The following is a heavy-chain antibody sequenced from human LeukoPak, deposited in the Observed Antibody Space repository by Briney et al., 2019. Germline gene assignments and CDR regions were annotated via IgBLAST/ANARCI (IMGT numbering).Heavy chain of an antibody. Sequence: YWSWIXXPPGKGLEWIGEINHSGSTNYNPSLKSRVTISVDTSKNQFSLKLSSVTAADTAVYYCARGYCSSTSCSRFDYWGQGTLVTVSS. CDR3: ARGYCSSTSCSRFDY. CDR1: Y. D-gene: IGHD2-2*01. J-gene: IGHJ4*02. CDR2: INHSGST. V-gene: IGHV4-34*01.